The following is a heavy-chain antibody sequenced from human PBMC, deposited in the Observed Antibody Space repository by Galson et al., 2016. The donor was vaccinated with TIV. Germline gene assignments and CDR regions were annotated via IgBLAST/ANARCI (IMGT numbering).Heavy chain of an antibody. J-gene: IGHJ4*02. Sequence: SVKVSCKVSGYTVTELSMHWVRQAPEKRLEWMGGFDPEDGETIYAQKFQGRVSMTEDTFTDTAYMELSSLVSDDTAVYYCATDLLYYYDSSGYSWCQGTLVTVSS. CDR2: FDPEDGET. CDR3: ATDLLYYYDSSGYS. V-gene: IGHV1-24*01. CDR1: GYTVTELS. D-gene: IGHD3-22*01.